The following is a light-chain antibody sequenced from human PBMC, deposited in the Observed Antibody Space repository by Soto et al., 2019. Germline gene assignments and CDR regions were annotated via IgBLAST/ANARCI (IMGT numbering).Light chain of an antibody. CDR2: AND. CDR1: SSNIGAGYN. V-gene: IGLV1-40*01. Sequence: QLMLTQAPSMSGAPGQRVTISCTGSSSNIGAGYNVQWYQHLPGTAPKLLIYANDNRPSGVPDRFSGSKSGTSASLAITGLQAEDEADYYCQSYDSSLSSSVFGGGTKVTVL. CDR3: QSYDSSLSSSV. J-gene: IGLJ2*01.